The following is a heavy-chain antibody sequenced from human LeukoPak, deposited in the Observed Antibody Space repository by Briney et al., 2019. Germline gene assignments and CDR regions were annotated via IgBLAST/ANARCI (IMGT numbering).Heavy chain of an antibody. V-gene: IGHV3-7*01. CDR2: INQDGSEK. CDR1: GFTLSSYA. CDR3: ARESTPFY. Sequence: GGSLRLSCAASGFTLSSYAMSWVRQAPGKGLEWVANINQDGSEKYYVDSVKGRFTISRDNAKNSLYLQMNSLRAEDTAVYYCARESTPFYWGQGTLVTVSS. J-gene: IGHJ4*02.